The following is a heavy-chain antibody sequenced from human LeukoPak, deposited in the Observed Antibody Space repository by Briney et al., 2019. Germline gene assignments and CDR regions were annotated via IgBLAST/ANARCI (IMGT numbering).Heavy chain of an antibody. D-gene: IGHD4-17*01. J-gene: IGHJ3*02. CDR2: IKQDGSEK. CDR1: GFTFSSYW. Sequence: PGGSLRLSCAASGFTFSSYWMSWVRQAPGKGLEWVANIKQDGSEKYYVDSVKGRFTISRDNAKNSLYLQMNSLRAEDTAVYYCARGQVTAVTRLAAFDIWGQGTVVTVSS. V-gene: IGHV3-7*04. CDR3: ARGQVTAVTRLAAFDI.